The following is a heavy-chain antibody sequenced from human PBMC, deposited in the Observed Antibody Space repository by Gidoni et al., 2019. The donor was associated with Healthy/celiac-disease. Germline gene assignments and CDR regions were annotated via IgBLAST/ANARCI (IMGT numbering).Heavy chain of an antibody. J-gene: IGHJ4*02. CDR3: ARVDQGYDYVWGSHRRRKGFDY. D-gene: IGHD3-16*02. CDR1: AGSFSGYY. CDR2: INHSGST. V-gene: IGHV4-34*01. Sequence: QVQLQQWGAGLLTPSATLSLTCAVYAGSFSGYYWSWIRQPPRKGLEWIGEINHSGSTNYNPSLKSRVTISVDTSKNQFSLKLSSVTAADTAVYYCARVDQGYDYVWGSHRRRKGFDYWGQGTLVTVSS.